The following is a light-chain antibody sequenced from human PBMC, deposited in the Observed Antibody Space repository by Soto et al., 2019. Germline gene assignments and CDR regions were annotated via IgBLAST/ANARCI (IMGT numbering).Light chain of an antibody. CDR1: SSDVGAYNF. Sequence: QSALTHPASVSGSPGQSITISCTGTSSDVGAYNFVSWYQQHPGKAPKLMIYEVIHRPSGISTRFSGSKSGNTASLTISGVQAEDEADYYCSAYTTSSTLVFGTGTKVTV. CDR3: SAYTTSSTLV. J-gene: IGLJ1*01. CDR2: EVI. V-gene: IGLV2-14*01.